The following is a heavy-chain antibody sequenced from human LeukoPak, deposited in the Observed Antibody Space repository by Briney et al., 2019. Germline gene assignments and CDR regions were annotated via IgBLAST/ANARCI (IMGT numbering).Heavy chain of an antibody. V-gene: IGHV3-21*01. J-gene: IGHJ4*02. CDR3: ASLMTTVTIRDF. D-gene: IGHD4-17*01. Sequence: NPGGSLRLSCAASGLTFSSYSMNWVRQAPGKGLEWVSSITGSSSHSYYAASVKGRFTISRDNAKNSLYLQMNGLRAEDTAVYFCASLMTTVTIRDFWGQGTPVTVSS. CDR1: GLTFSSYS. CDR2: ITGSSSHS.